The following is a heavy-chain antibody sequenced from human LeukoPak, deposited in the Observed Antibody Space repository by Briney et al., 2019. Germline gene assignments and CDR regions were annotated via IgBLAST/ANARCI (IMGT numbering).Heavy chain of an antibody. V-gene: IGHV1-2*02. D-gene: IGHD1-26*01. CDR1: GYTFTGYY. J-gene: IGHJ4*02. CDR2: INPNSGGT. CDR3: ARFLGPSGSYVGTAPFDY. Sequence: GASVKVSCKASGYTFTGYYMHWVRQAPGQGLEWMGWINPNSGGTNYAQKFQGRVTMTRDTSISTAYMELSRLRSDDTAVYYCARFLGPSGSYVGTAPFDYWGQGTLVTVSS.